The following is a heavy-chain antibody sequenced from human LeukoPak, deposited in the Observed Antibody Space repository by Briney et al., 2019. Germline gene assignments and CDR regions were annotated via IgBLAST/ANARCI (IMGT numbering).Heavy chain of an antibody. V-gene: IGHV3-74*01. CDR1: GFTFSNYW. CDR2: INSDGSSR. CDR3: ASASSHRIAAGGDY. Sequence: GGSLRLSCAASGFTFSNYWKLWVRQAPGKGLVWVSRINSDGSSRNYADSVKGRFTISRDNAKNTLYLQMNSLRAEDTAVYYCASASSHRIAAGGDYWGQGTLVTVSS. J-gene: IGHJ4*02. D-gene: IGHD6-13*01.